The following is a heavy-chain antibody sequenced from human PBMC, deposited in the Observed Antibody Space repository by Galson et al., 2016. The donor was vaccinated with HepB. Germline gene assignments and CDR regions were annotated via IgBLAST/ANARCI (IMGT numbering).Heavy chain of an antibody. CDR2: ISSDSSAI. CDR3: ARGGSSGYYYVGYFQH. Sequence: SLRLSCAASGFTFSTYTMNWVRQAPGKGLEWVSYISSDSSAIYFADSVKGRFTISRDKAKNSLYLQMNSLRDEDTAVYFCARGGSSGYYYVGYFQHWGQGTLVTVSS. J-gene: IGHJ1*01. V-gene: IGHV3-48*02. D-gene: IGHD3-22*01. CDR1: GFTFSTYT.